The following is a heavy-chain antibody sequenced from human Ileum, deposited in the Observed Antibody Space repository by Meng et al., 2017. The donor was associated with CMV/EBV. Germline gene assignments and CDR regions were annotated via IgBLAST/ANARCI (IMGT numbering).Heavy chain of an antibody. D-gene: IGHD3-10*01. J-gene: IGHJ4*02. CDR2: VSPGGI. V-gene: IGHV4-4*07. CDR3: ARAAARGVPVDY. Sequence: QVALQGLGHGLVKPSGALAPTCSVSGVSISNYYWTWIRQPAGKGLESIGRVSPGGIEYNPSLMSRVTMSLDTSRNQLSLNLNSVTAADTAVYYCARAAARGVPVDYWGQGILVTVSS. CDR1: GVSISNYY.